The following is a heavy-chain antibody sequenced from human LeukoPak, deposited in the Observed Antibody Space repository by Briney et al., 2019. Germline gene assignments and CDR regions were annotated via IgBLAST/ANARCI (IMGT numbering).Heavy chain of an antibody. CDR1: GFTFSSYA. CDR2: ISYDGSNK. J-gene: IGHJ4*02. Sequence: PGRSLRLSCAASGFTFSSYAMHWVRQAPGKGPEWVAVISYDGSNKYYADSVKGRFTISRDNSKNTLYLQMNSLRAEDTAVYYCARDQAIPAYYFDYWGQGTLVTVSS. D-gene: IGHD2-21*01. CDR3: ARDQAIPAYYFDY. V-gene: IGHV3-30*01.